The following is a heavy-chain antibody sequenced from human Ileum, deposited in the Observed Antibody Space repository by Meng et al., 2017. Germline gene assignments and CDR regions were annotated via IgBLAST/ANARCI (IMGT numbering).Heavy chain of an antibody. Sequence: QVQLQESGPGLVGPSGTLSLTCTVFGGSISSSFYWSWVRQSPGKGLEWIGQIYLAGSPNYNPSLESRVTISVDKSKNQFSLRLTSVTAADTAIFYCVRHGGKYFDSWGQGTLVTVSS. CDR2: IYLAGSP. J-gene: IGHJ4*02. CDR3: VRHGGKYFDS. CDR1: GGSISSSFY. D-gene: IGHD2-15*01. V-gene: IGHV4-4*02.